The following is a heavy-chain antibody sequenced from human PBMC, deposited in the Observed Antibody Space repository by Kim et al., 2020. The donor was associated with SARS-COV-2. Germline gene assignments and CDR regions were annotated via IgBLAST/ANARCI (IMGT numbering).Heavy chain of an antibody. D-gene: IGHD3-16*02. CDR2: ST. J-gene: IGHJ4*02. V-gene: IGHV4-59*01. Sequence: STNYNTSLKSRVTISVDTSKNQFSLKLSSVTAADTAVYYCARARGAIVDYWGQGTLVTVSS. CDR3: ARARGAIVDY.